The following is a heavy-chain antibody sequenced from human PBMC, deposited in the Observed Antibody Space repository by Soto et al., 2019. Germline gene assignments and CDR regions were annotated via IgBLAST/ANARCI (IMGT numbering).Heavy chain of an antibody. D-gene: IGHD3-22*01. CDR2: INPNSGGT. CDR3: ARARGGYYDSSGYYPHGYYYGMDV. J-gene: IGHJ6*02. Sequence: ASVKVSCKASGYTFTGYYMHWVRQAPGQGLEWMGWINPNSGGTNYAQKFQGRVTMTRDTSISTAYMELSRLRSDDTAVYYCARARGGYYDSSGYYPHGYYYGMDVWGQGTTVTVYS. V-gene: IGHV1-2*02. CDR1: GYTFTGYY.